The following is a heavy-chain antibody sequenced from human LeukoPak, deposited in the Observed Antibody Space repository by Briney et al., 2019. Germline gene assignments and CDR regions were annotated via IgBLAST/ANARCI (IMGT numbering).Heavy chain of an antibody. CDR2: INNDGTAT. CDR1: GFTFSAYW. CDR3: ARDWFHAIDY. J-gene: IGHJ4*02. V-gene: IGHV3-74*01. Sequence: GGSLRLSCAASGFTFSAYWMHWVRQVPGKGLVWVSRINNDGTATFFADSVKGRFTISRDNAKNTLYLQMNSLRAEDTAVYYCARDWFHAIDYWGQGTLVTVSS. D-gene: IGHD2/OR15-2a*01.